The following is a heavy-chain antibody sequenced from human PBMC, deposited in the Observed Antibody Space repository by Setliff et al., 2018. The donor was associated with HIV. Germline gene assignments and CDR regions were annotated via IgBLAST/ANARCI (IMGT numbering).Heavy chain of an antibody. V-gene: IGHV4-38-2*01. CDR3: ARHVRGGDMRRSFDF. D-gene: IGHD2-21*01. Sequence: PSETMSLTCAVSGYSISSGYYWGWHRQSPGKGLEWIGSIYHSGNTYYNPSLKSRVTMSVDTSKNHFSLRLNSVTATDTAVYYCARHVRGGDMRRSFDFWGQGTLVTVSS. CDR2: IYHSGNT. CDR1: GYSISSGYY. J-gene: IGHJ4*02.